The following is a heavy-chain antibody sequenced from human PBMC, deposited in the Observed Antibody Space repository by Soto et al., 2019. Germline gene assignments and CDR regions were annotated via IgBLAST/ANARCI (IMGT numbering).Heavy chain of an antibody. CDR3: ARDPRIAARPVGYYYYGMDV. CDR2: IIPIFGTA. V-gene: IGHV1-69*13. J-gene: IGHJ6*02. Sequence: GASVKVSCKASGGTFSSYAISWVRQAPGQGLEWMGGIIPIFGTANYAQKFQGRVTITADESTSTAYMELSSLRSEDTAVYYCARDPRIAARPVGYYYYGMDVWGQGTTVTVSS. CDR1: GGTFSSYA. D-gene: IGHD6-6*01.